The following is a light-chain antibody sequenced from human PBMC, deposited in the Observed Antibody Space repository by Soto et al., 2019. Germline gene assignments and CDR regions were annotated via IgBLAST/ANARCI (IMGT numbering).Light chain of an antibody. CDR3: AAWDDSLNVLV. V-gene: IGLV1-44*01. CDR2: SNN. J-gene: IGLJ2*01. Sequence: QSVLTQPPSVSGTPGQRVNMSFSGSSSNIGIKSGSWYQHLPQTAPKLLIYSNNQRPSGVPGRFSGSKSGTSAPLAISGLQSDDETQYCCAAWDDSLNVLVFGGGTKLTVL. CDR1: SSNIGIKS.